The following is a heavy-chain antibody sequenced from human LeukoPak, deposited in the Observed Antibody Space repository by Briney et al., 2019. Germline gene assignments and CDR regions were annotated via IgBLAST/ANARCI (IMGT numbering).Heavy chain of an antibody. CDR1: GYTFTTYW. CDR3: ARLGAGYSYGYVDY. CDR2: IYSGDSDT. Sequence: GESLKISCKGSGYTFTTYWIGWARQMPGKGLEWMGIIYSGDSDTRYSPSFQGQVTISVDKSISTAYLQWSSLKASDTAMYYCARLGAGYSYGYVDYWGQGTLVTVSS. J-gene: IGHJ4*02. V-gene: IGHV5-51*01. D-gene: IGHD5-18*01.